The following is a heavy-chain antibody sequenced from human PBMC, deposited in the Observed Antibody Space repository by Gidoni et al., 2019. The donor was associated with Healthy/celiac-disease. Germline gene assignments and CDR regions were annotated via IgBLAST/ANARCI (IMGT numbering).Heavy chain of an antibody. CDR2: ISGSGGST. CDR3: AKDRYAPYSGSYHYY. V-gene: IGHV3-23*01. D-gene: IGHD1-26*01. CDR1: GFPFSSYA. Sequence: EVQLLESGGGLVQPGGSLRLSCAASGFPFSSYAMSWVRQAPGKGLEWVSAISGSGGSTYYADSVKGRFTISRDNSKNTLYLQMNSLRAEDTAVYYCAKDRYAPYSGSYHYYWGQGTLVTVSS. J-gene: IGHJ4*02.